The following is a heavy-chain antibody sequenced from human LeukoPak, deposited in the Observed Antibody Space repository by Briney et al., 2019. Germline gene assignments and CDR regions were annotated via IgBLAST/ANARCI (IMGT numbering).Heavy chain of an antibody. V-gene: IGHV3-11*01. CDR3: ARARSYYYGSEFVY. CDR1: GFTFSDYY. CDR2: ISSSGSTI. Sequence: GGSLRLSCAASGFTFSDYYMSWIRLAPGKGLEWVSYISSSGSTIYYADSVKGRFTISRDNAKNSLYLQMNSLRAEDTAVYYCARARSYYYGSEFVYWGQGTLVTVSS. D-gene: IGHD3-10*01. J-gene: IGHJ4*02.